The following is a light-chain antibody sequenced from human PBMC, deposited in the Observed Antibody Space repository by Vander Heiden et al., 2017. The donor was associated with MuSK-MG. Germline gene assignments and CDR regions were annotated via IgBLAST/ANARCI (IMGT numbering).Light chain of an antibody. V-gene: IGLV1-40*01. Sequence: QSVLTQPPSVSGAPGQRVTISCTGSSPNIGAGYDVHWYQQLPGTAPNLLIVGNSNRPSGVPDRFSGSKSGTSASLAITGLQAEDEADYYCQSYDSSLSGSWVFGGGTKLTVL. CDR1: SPNIGAGYD. CDR2: GNS. CDR3: QSYDSSLSGSWV. J-gene: IGLJ3*02.